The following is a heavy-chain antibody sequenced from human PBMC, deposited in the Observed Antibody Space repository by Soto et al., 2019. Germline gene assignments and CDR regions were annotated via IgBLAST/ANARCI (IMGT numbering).Heavy chain of an antibody. D-gene: IGHD3-16*01. CDR2: ISGSGGST. J-gene: IGHJ4*02. CDR3: ARIGVSSGHESPDFDS. V-gene: IGHV3-23*01. CDR1: GFTFSSYA. Sequence: GGSLRLSCAASGFTFSSYAMSWVRQAPGKGLEWVSAISGSGGSTYYADSVKGRFTISRDNSKNTLYLQMNSLRAEDTAVYYCARIGVSSGHESPDFDSWGQGTLVTVSS.